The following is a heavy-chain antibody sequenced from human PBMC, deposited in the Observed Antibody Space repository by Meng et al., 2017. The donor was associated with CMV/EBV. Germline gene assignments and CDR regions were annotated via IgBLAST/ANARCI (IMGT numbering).Heavy chain of an antibody. CDR1: GGSIRSYY. D-gene: IGHD2-2*01. V-gene: IGHV4-4*07. CDR3: ARTDCSSTSCYLNY. Sequence: TVPGGSIRSYYWSWIRQPAGKGLEWIGRIYSSGGTNYKSSLKSRVTMSVDTSRNQFSLKLSSVTAADTAVYYCARTDCSSTSCYLNYWGQGTLVTVS. J-gene: IGHJ4*02. CDR2: IYSSGGT.